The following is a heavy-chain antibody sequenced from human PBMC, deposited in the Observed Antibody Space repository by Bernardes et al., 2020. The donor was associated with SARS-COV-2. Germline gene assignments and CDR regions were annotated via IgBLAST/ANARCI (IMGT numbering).Heavy chain of an antibody. Sequence: SDPLSLMCTVSGRSVSSVSYYWSWVLQPPGKGLGWIWYIYYSGSTNYNPSLKSRVTISVDTSKNQFSLKLSSVTAADTAVYYCARDHHYYDSSGYLGPVGSIFDYWGQGTLVTVSS. D-gene: IGHD3-22*01. CDR2: IYYSGST. J-gene: IGHJ4*02. V-gene: IGHV4-61*01. CDR3: ARDHHYYDSSGYLGPVGSIFDY. CDR1: GRSVSSVSYY.